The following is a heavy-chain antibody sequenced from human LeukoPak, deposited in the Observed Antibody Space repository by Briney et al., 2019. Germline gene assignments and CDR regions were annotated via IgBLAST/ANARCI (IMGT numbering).Heavy chain of an antibody. CDR1: GGTFSSYA. Sequence: GASVKVSCKASGGTFSSYAISWVRQAPGQGLEWMGGIIPIFGTANYAQKFQGRVTITADESTGTAYMELSSLRSENTAVYYCASALPTTPQYYYMDVWGKGTTVTVSS. V-gene: IGHV1-69*13. CDR2: IIPIFGTA. J-gene: IGHJ6*03. D-gene: IGHD4-11*01. CDR3: ASALPTTPQYYYMDV.